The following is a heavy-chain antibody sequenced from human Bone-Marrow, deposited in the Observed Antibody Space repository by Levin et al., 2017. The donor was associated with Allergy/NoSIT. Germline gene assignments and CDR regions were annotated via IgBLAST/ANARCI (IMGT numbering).Heavy chain of an antibody. D-gene: IGHD3-10*01. CDR3: AKSGRTGGSYSSGYLDH. J-gene: IGHJ4*02. CDR1: GFTFRSYD. Sequence: GESLKISCAASGFTFRSYDMHWVRQAPGKGLEWVTVISFDGTNKYYADSVKGRFTISRDNSKNTLYLQINSLRADDTAVYFCAKSGRTGGSYSSGYLDHWGQGTLVSVSS. V-gene: IGHV3-30*18. CDR2: ISFDGTNK.